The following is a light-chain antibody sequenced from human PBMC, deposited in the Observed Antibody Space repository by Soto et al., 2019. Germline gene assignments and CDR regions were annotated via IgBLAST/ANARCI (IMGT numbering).Light chain of an antibody. Sequence: QTVVTQEPSFSVSPGGTVTLTCGLSSGSVSTRYYPGWHQQTPGQAPRTLIHKTNTRSSGVPDRFSGSILGNKAALTITGAQADDESDYYCVLYLGSGIGVFGGGTKLTVL. CDR1: SGSVSTRYY. V-gene: IGLV8-61*01. CDR3: VLYLGSGIGV. CDR2: KTN. J-gene: IGLJ3*02.